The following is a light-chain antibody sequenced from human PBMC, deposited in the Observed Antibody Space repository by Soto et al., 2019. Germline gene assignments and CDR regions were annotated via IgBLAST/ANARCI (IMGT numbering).Light chain of an antibody. CDR1: QDIKNY. J-gene: IGKJ3*01. Sequence: DIPMTQSPSSLSASVGDRVTITCQASQDIKNYLNWYQQKPGKAPKLLIYDASNLETGVPSRFSGSGSGTDFTFTISSLQPEDIATYYCQHYDNLPPFTFGPGTKVDIK. V-gene: IGKV1-33*01. CDR2: DAS. CDR3: QHYDNLPPFT.